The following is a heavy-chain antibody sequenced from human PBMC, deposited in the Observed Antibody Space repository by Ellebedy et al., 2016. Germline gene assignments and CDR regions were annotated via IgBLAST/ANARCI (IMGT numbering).Heavy chain of an antibody. J-gene: IGHJ3*02. D-gene: IGHD2-21*01. Sequence: SETLSLTCTVSGGSINYYYWSWIRQPAGKGLEWIGRIYTSGATKYNPSLKSRATMSVDTSKNQFSLKLRSVTAADTAVYYCVREEVIMDAFDIWGQGTMVTVSS. CDR1: GGSINYYY. V-gene: IGHV4-4*07. CDR2: IYTSGAT. CDR3: VREEVIMDAFDI.